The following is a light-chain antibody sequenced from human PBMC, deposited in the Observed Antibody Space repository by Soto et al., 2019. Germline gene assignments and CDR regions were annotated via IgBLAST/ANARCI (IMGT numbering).Light chain of an antibody. Sequence: QSALTQPASVSGSPGQSITISCTGTSSDVGGYNYVSWYQQHPGKAPKLMIYEVSNRPSGVSNRFSGSKSGNTASLTISGLQAEDEADYCSSYTTISTLEVFGGGTKVTVL. CDR1: SSDVGGYNY. CDR2: EVS. CDR3: SSYTTISTLEV. V-gene: IGLV2-14*01. J-gene: IGLJ3*02.